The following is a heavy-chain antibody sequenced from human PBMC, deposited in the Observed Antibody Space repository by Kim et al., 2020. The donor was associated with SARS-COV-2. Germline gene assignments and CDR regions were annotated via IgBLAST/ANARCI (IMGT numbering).Heavy chain of an antibody. D-gene: IGHD5-12*01. J-gene: IGHJ6*02. Sequence: GGSLRLSCAASGFTLSSYDMHWVRQATGKGLEWVSAIGTAGDTYYPGSVKGRFTISRENAKNSLYLQMNSLRAGDTAVYYCARDRPLYSGYTYYYYGMDVWGQGTTVTVSS. CDR3: ARDRPLYSGYTYYYYGMDV. V-gene: IGHV3-13*04. CDR2: IGTAGDT. CDR1: GFTLSSYD.